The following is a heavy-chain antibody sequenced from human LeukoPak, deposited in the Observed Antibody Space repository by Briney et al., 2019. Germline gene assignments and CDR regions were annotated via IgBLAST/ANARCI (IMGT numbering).Heavy chain of an antibody. D-gene: IGHD6-6*01. CDR3: ARSTYSSSSHVDFDY. CDR2: IYYSGST. J-gene: IGHJ4*02. CDR1: GGSISSYY. V-gene: IGHV4-59*01. Sequence: SETLSLTCTVSGGSISSYYWSWIRQPPGKGLEWIGYIYYSGSTNYNPSLKSRVTISVDTSKNQFSLKLSSVTAADTAVYYCARSTYSSSSHVDFDYWGQGTLVTVSS.